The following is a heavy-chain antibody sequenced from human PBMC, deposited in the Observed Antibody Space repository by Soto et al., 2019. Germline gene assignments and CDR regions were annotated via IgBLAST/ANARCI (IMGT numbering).Heavy chain of an antibody. Sequence: GGSLRLSCAASGFTFDDYAMHWVRQAPGKGLEWVSLISGDGGSTYYADSVKGRFTISRDNSKNSLYLQMNSLRTEDTALYYCTIKRLDSNYFDYWGQGTLVTVSS. V-gene: IGHV3-43*02. D-gene: IGHD4-4*01. CDR3: TIKRLDSNYFDY. CDR1: GFTFDDYA. CDR2: ISGDGGST. J-gene: IGHJ4*02.